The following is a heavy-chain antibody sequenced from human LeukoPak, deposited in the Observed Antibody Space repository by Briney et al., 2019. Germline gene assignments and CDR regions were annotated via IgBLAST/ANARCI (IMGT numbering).Heavy chain of an antibody. CDR1: GLTLENLA. V-gene: IGHV3-23*01. Sequence: GGSLNSSCQPSGLTLENLAMSWVRHARGRGVEWLRDITGSGDKTYYADSVKGRFTISRDNSKNTLYLQMNSLRAEDTAVYYCAKRDYSDSSGYYPLFDYWGQGTLVTVSS. J-gene: IGHJ4*02. CDR2: ITGSGDKT. CDR3: AKRDYSDSSGYYPLFDY. D-gene: IGHD3-22*01.